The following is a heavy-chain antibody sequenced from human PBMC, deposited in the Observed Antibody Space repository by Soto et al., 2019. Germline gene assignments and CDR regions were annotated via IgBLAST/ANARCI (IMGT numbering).Heavy chain of an antibody. J-gene: IGHJ5*02. V-gene: IGHV3-74*01. Sequence: GGSLRLSCAASGFTFSSYWMHWVRQAPGKGLVWVSRINNDGSDTTYADSVKGRFTISRDNAKNTVYLQMNSLSAEDTAVYYCVRDKPHNWFDPWGQGTPVTVSS. CDR3: VRDKPHNWFDP. CDR2: INNDGSDT. CDR1: GFTFSSYW.